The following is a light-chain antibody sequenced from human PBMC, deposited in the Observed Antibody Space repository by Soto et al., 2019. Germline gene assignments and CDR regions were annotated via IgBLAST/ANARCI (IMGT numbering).Light chain of an antibody. J-gene: IGKJ1*01. CDR3: QQYDTYGT. CDR1: QNINSW. CDR2: KAS. Sequence: DIQMTQSPSTLSASVGDRVTITCRATQNINSWLAWYQQKPGKAPKLLIYKASSLESGVPSRFSGSGSGTEFTLTISSLQPDGFATYYCQQYDTYGTFGQGTKVEIK. V-gene: IGKV1-5*03.